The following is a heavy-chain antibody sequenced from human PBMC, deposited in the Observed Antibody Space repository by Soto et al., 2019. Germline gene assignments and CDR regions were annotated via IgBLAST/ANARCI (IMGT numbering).Heavy chain of an antibody. CDR1: GFTFSSYS. V-gene: IGHV3-21*01. J-gene: IGHJ6*02. D-gene: IGHD6-6*01. CDR3: AREYFEYSSSAEGGMDV. CDR2: ISSSSSYI. Sequence: GGSLRLSCAASGFTFSSYSMNWVRRAPGKGLEWVSSISSSSSYIYYADSVKGRFTISRDNAKNSLYLQMNSLRAEDTAAYYCAREYFEYSSSAEGGMDVWGQGTTVTVSS.